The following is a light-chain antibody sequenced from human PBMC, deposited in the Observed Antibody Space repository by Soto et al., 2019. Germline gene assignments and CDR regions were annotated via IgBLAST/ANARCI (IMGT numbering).Light chain of an antibody. CDR2: DAS. J-gene: IGKJ3*01. V-gene: IGKV1-33*01. Sequence: DIQMTQSPSSLSASAGDRVTITCQASQDISNYLNWYQQKPRKAPKLLIYDASNVETGVPSRFSGSGSGTDFTFTISSLQPEDVVTYYCQQYDNLPLSFGPGTEVDIK. CDR3: QQYDNLPLS. CDR1: QDISNY.